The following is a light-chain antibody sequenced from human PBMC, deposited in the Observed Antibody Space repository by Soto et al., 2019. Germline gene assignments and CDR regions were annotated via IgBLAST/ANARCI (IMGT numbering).Light chain of an antibody. CDR1: QDISNY. V-gene: IGKV1-33*01. CDR2: DAS. Sequence: DIQMTQSPSSLSASVGDRVTITCQASQDISNYLNWYQQKPGKAPKLLIYDASNLETGVPSRFSGSGSGTDFTLTTSSLQPEDFATYYCQQSYTRTFGQGTKVDIK. J-gene: IGKJ1*01. CDR3: QQSYTRT.